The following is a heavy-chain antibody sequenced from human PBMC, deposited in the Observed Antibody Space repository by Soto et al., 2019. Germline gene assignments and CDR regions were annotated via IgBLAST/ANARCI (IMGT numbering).Heavy chain of an antibody. Sequence: GGSLRLSCAASGFTFSSYAMHWVRQAPGKGLEYVSAISSDGGGTYYANSVKGRFTISRDNSKNTLYLQMGSLRAEDMAVYYCARRSGSYDYWGQGTLVTVSS. CDR3: ARRSGSYDY. V-gene: IGHV3-64*01. J-gene: IGHJ4*02. D-gene: IGHD1-26*01. CDR2: ISSDGGGT. CDR1: GFTFSSYA.